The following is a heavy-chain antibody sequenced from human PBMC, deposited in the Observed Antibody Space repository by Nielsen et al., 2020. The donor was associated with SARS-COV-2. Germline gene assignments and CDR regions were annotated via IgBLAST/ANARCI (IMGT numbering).Heavy chain of an antibody. J-gene: IGHJ5*02. CDR3: ASSYGDSYNWFDP. CDR1: GFTFSSYW. CDR2: IKQDGSEK. V-gene: IGHV3-7*01. D-gene: IGHD4-17*01. Sequence: GESLKISCAASGFTFSSYWMNWVRQAPGKGLEWVANIKQDGSEKYYGDSVKGRFTISRDNAKNSLYLQMNSLRAEDTAVYYCASSYGDSYNWFDPWGQGTLVTVSS.